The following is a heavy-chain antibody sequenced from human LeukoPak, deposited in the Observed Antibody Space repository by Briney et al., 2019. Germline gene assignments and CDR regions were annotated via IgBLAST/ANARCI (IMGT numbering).Heavy chain of an antibody. J-gene: IGHJ4*02. D-gene: IGHD3-16*01. CDR2: INPSGGST. CDR3: ARDGGPLDYRGFTIDY. Sequence: ASVKVSCKASGYTFTSYYMHWVRQAPGQGLEWMGIINPSGGSTSYAQKFQGRVTMTRDTSTSTVYMELSSLRSEDTAVYYCARDGGPLDYRGFTIDYWGQGTLVTVSS. CDR1: GYTFTSYY. V-gene: IGHV1-46*01.